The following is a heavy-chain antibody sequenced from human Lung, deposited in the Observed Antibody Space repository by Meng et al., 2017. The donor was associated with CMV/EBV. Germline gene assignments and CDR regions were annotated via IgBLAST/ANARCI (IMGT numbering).Heavy chain of an antibody. J-gene: IGHJ4*02. CDR1: GFSFDKYA. CDR3: ARVPYGDYPY. D-gene: IGHD4-17*01. Sequence: GESLKISCVLSGFSFDKYAVHWVRQAPGKGLEWVSSISISSGYKNYADSVKGRFTISRDNAKNSLYLQMNSLRAEDTAVYYCARVPYGDYPYWGQGTLVTVSS. V-gene: IGHV3-21*01. CDR2: ISISSGYK.